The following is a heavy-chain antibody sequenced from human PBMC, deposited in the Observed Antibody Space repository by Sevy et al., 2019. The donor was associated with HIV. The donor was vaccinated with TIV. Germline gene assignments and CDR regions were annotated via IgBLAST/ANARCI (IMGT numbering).Heavy chain of an antibody. D-gene: IGHD4-4*01. CDR2: ISYDGSNK. CDR1: GFTFSSYG. Sequence: GGSLRLSCAAYGFTFSSYGMHWVRQAPGKGLEWVAVISYDGSNKYYADSVKGRFTISRDNSKNTLYLQMNSLRAEDTAVYYCAKDRDFRDGMDVWGQGTTVTVSS. J-gene: IGHJ6*02. CDR3: AKDRDFRDGMDV. V-gene: IGHV3-30*18.